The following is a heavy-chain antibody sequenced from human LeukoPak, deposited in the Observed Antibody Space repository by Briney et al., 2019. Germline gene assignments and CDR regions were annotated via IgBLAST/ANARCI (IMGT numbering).Heavy chain of an antibody. D-gene: IGHD3-10*02. J-gene: IGHJ6*04. CDR2: ISSSGSTI. CDR1: GFTFSSYE. Sequence: GGSLRLSCAASGFTFSSYEMNWVRQAPGKGLEWVSYISSSGSTIYYADSVKGRFTISRDNAKNSLYLQMNSLRAEDTAVYYCAELGITMIGGVWGKGTRVTISS. V-gene: IGHV3-48*03. CDR3: AELGITMIGGV.